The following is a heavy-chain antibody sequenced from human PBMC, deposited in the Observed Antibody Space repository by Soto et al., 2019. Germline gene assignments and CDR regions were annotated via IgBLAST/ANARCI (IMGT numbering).Heavy chain of an antibody. J-gene: IGHJ4*02. V-gene: IGHV1-24*01. CDR2: FDPEDGET. CDR3: TASSGYLPVFFDY. Sequence: QVQLVQSGAEVKKPGASVKVSCKVSGYTLTELSMHWVRQAPGKGLEWMGGFDPEDGETIYAQKFPGRVTMTEGTSTDRVYMELSSLRSEDTAVYYCTASSGYLPVFFDYWGQGTLVTVSS. D-gene: IGHD3-22*01. CDR1: GYTLTELS.